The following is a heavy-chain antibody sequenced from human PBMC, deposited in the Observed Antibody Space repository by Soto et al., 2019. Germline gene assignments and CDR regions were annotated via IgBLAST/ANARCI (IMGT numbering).Heavy chain of an antibody. V-gene: IGHV3-23*01. J-gene: IGHJ6*02. CDR3: AKDLLRGGSGRIYNYYGMDV. CDR2: ISGSGGST. D-gene: IGHD1-26*01. Sequence: GGALRLCRAASGFIFSSYAMSWGRQAPGKGLEWVSAISGSGGSTYHADSVEGRLTISRDTSKNTLYLQVNSLRAEDTAVYYCAKDLLRGGSGRIYNYYGMDVWGQGTTVT. CDR1: GFIFSSYA.